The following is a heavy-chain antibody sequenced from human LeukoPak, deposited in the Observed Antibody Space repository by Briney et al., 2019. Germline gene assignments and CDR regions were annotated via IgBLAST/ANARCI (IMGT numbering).Heavy chain of an antibody. CDR3: ARRYCSSTNCYAFDI. Sequence: GGSLRLSCTASGFTYSTYGIHWVRQAPGKGLEWVAFIWYDGSKKYYADSVKGRFTVSRDNAKNSLYLQMNSLRAEDTAAYYCARRYCSSTNCYAFDIWGQGTMVTVSS. D-gene: IGHD2-2*01. CDR2: IWYDGSKK. CDR1: GFTYSTYG. J-gene: IGHJ3*02. V-gene: IGHV3-33*03.